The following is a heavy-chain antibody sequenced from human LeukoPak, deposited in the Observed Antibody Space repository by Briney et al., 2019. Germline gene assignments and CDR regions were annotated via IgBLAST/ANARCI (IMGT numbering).Heavy chain of an antibody. Sequence: GGSPRLSCEASGSTLSNYWITWVRQAPGKGLEWVANIKPDGREKYYMPSVKGRFTISRDSAKNSFYLQMNSLRAEDTAVCYCATMASDVFEYWGQGTLVTVSS. D-gene: IGHD5-24*01. CDR3: ATMASDVFEY. CDR2: IKPDGREK. J-gene: IGHJ4*02. CDR1: GSTLSNYW. V-gene: IGHV3-7*03.